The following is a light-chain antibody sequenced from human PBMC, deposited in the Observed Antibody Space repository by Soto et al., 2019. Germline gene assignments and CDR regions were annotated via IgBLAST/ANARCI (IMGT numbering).Light chain of an antibody. CDR3: QHYNSYSEA. V-gene: IGKV1-5*03. J-gene: IGKJ1*01. Sequence: DIQMTQSPSTLSGSVGDRVTITCRSSQTISSWLAWYQQKAGKAPKLLIYKASTLKSGVPSRFSGSGSGTEFTLTITSLQHDDFATYYCQHYNSYSEAFGPGTKVDIK. CDR1: QTISSW. CDR2: KAS.